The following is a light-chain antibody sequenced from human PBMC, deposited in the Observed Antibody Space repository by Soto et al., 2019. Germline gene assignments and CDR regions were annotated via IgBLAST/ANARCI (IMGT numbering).Light chain of an antibody. V-gene: IGKV1-39*01. Sequence: IQLTQSPSSLSASVGDRVTITCRASQSIDTHLNWYQQHPGKAPNALIYEASNLQSGVPSRFSGSGSGTDFTLTISGLQPDDSATYYCHQTYSPPDTFGQGTKVDIK. CDR1: QSIDTH. CDR2: EAS. J-gene: IGKJ1*01. CDR3: HQTYSPPDT.